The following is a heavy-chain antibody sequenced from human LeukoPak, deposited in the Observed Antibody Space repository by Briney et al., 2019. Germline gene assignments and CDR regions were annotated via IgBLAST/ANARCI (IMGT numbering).Heavy chain of an antibody. CDR2: ISGSGGNT. D-gene: IGHD1-26*01. Sequence: PGGSLRLSCAASGFTFSSYAMSWVRQAAGKGLEWVSAISGSGGNTYYTDSVKGRFTLSRDNSKNTLYLQINSLRAEDTAVYYCAKCFWFVGATTQCLYFDYWGQGTLVTVSS. CDR3: AKCFWFVGATTQCLYFDY. J-gene: IGHJ4*02. CDR1: GFTFSSYA. V-gene: IGHV3-23*01.